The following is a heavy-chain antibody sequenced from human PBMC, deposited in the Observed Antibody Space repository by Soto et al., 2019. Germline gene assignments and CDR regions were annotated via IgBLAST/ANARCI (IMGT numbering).Heavy chain of an antibody. D-gene: IGHD4-17*01. Sequence: QVQLQESGPGLVKPSETLSLTCTVSGGSISSYYWSWIRQPPGKGLEWIGYIYYSGSTNYNPSLKSRVTISVDTYKNQFSLKLNSVTAADTAVYYCERHIIDYGDYKAACDIWGQGTMVTFSS. V-gene: IGHV4-59*08. J-gene: IGHJ3*02. CDR3: ERHIIDYGDYKAACDI. CDR2: IYYSGST. CDR1: GGSISSYY.